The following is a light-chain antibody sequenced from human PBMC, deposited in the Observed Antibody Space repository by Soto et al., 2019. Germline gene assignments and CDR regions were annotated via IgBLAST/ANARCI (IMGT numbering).Light chain of an antibody. CDR3: QQRRKT. CDR2: DAS. V-gene: IGKV3-11*01. CDR1: QSVSSY. J-gene: IGKJ1*01. Sequence: EIVMTQSPATLSVSPGERATLSCRASQSVSSYLAWYQQKPGQAPRLLIYDASNRATGIPARFSGSGSGTDFTLTISSLEPEDFAVYYCQQRRKTFGQGTKVDIK.